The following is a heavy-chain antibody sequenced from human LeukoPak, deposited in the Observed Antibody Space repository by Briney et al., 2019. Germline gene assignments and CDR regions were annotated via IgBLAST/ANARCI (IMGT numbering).Heavy chain of an antibody. D-gene: IGHD4-23*01. CDR2: ISSSSSYI. CDR3: AKGGQNYGGNSGY. J-gene: IGHJ4*02. CDR1: GFTFSNYW. V-gene: IGHV3-21*01. Sequence: GGSLRLSCAASGFTFSNYWMSWVRQAPGKGLEWVSSISSSSSYIYYADSVKGRFTISRDNARNSLYLQMNSLRAEDTAVYYCAKGGQNYGGNSGYWGQGTLVTVSS.